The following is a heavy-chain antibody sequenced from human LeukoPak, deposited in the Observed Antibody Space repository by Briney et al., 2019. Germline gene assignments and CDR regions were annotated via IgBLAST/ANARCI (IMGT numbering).Heavy chain of an antibody. V-gene: IGHV7-4-1*02. J-gene: IGHJ5*02. CDR2: INTNTGNP. CDR3: ARDHARWYYGTPDWFDP. D-gene: IGHD3-10*01. CDR1: GYTFTSYA. Sequence: GASVKVSCKASGYTFTSYAMNWVRQAPGQGPEWMGWINTNTGNPTYAQGFTGRFVFSLDTSVSTAYLQISSLKAEDTAVYYCARDHARWYYGTPDWFDPWGQGTLVTVSS.